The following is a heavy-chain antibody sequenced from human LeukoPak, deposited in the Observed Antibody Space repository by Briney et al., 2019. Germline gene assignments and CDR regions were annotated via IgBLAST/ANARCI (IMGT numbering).Heavy chain of an antibody. CDR1: GFTFSNYW. Sequence: PGGSLGLSCAASGFTFSNYWMNWVRQAPGKGLEWVANIKQDGSEKYYVDSVKGRFTISRDNAKNSLYLQIKSLRAEDTAVYYCASGVWFGYSTNDYWGQGTLVTVSS. J-gene: IGHJ4*02. CDR2: IKQDGSEK. V-gene: IGHV3-7*01. CDR3: ASGVWFGYSTNDY. D-gene: IGHD3-10*01.